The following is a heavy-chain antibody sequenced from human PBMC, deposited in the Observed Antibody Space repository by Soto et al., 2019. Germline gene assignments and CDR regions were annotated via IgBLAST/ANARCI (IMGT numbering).Heavy chain of an antibody. D-gene: IGHD6-19*01. CDR1: GGSFSGYY. J-gene: IGHJ4*02. V-gene: IGHV4-34*01. CDR3: ARGFFTVAGTWWASDY. CDR2: INHSGST. Sequence: QVQLQQWGAGLLKPSETLSLTCAVYGGSFSGYYWSWIRQPPGKGLEWIGEINHSGSTNYNPSLKSRVTISVDTSKNQFSLKLSSVTAADTAVYYCARGFFTVAGTWWASDYWGQGTLVTVSS.